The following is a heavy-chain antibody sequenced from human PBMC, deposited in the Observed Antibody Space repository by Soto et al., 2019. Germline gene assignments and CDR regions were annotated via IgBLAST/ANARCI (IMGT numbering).Heavy chain of an antibody. D-gene: IGHD3-3*01. CDR3: EKDGSGTYYRFFDT. CDR1: GFSLSDYA. J-gene: IGHJ4*02. Sequence: EVQLMESGGGLVKPGGTLRLSCVGSGFSLSDYAMSWVRQIPGKGLEWVSAISASGGSIFYADSVKGRFTLSRDLRNNTLFLQMNTLKAEDTAFYFCEKDGSGTYYRFFDTWGQGALVTVSS. V-gene: IGHV3-23*01. CDR2: ISASGGSI.